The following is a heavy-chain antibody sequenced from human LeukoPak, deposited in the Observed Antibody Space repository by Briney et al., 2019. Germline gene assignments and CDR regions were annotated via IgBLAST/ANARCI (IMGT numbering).Heavy chain of an antibody. Sequence: GGSLRLSCAASGFTFGGYDMHWVRQATGKGLEWVSAIGTAGDTYYPGSVKGRFTISRENAKNSLYLQMNSLRAGDTAVYYCAKDHEPYSGYAYFDYWGQGTLVTVSS. D-gene: IGHD5-12*01. CDR2: IGTAGDT. V-gene: IGHV3-13*04. J-gene: IGHJ4*02. CDR3: AKDHEPYSGYAYFDY. CDR1: GFTFGGYD.